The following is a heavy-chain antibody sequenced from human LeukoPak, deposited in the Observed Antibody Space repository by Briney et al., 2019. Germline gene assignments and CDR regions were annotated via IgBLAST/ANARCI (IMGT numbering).Heavy chain of an antibody. CDR3: ARGEVRGITFDY. D-gene: IGHD3-10*01. V-gene: IGHV3-30*04. CDR1: GFTFSSYA. Sequence: GGSLRLSCAASGFTFSSYAMHWVRQAPGKGLEWVAVISYDGSNKYYADSVKGRFTISRDNSKNTLYLQMNSLRAEDTAVYYCARGEVRGITFDYWGQGTLITVSS. J-gene: IGHJ4*02. CDR2: ISYDGSNK.